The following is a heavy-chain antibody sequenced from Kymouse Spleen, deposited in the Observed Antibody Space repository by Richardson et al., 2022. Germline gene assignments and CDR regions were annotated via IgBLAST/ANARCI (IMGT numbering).Heavy chain of an antibody. D-gene: IGHD4-11,IGHD4-11*01. CDR2: ISSSSSTI. CDR3: AGTVTLPIYYYYGMDV. V-gene: IGHV3-48*02. J-gene: IGHJ6*02. Sequence: EVQLVESGGGLVQPGGSLRLSCAASGFTFSSYSMNWVRQAPGKGLEWVSYISSSSSTIYYADSVKGRFTISRDNAKNSLYLQMNSLRDEDTAVYYCAGTVTLPIYYYYGMDVWGQGTTVTVSS. CDR1: GFTFSSYS.